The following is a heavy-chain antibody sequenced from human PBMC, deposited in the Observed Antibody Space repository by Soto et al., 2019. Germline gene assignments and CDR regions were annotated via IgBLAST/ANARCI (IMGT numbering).Heavy chain of an antibody. V-gene: IGHV3-23*01. CDR3: ATAKSTYASAYYVY. D-gene: IGHD1-26*01. CDR2: INNSGGRT. J-gene: IGHJ4*02. CDR1: GFTFSSYA. Sequence: EVQLLESGGDLVQPGGSLRLSCAASGFTFSSYAMSWVRQAPEKGLEWVSGINNSGGRTYYADSVKGRFTISRDNSKNTLYLQMNSLSAEDTAIYFCATAKSTYASAYYVYWGRGTEVTVSS.